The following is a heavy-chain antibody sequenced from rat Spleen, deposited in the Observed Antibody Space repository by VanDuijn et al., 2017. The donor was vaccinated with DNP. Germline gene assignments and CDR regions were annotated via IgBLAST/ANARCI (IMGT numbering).Heavy chain of an antibody. CDR3: SRSDGYWYFDF. CDR1: GFSLTSHS. V-gene: IGHV2-1*01. CDR2: IWYDGDT. Sequence: QVQLKESGPGLVQPSETLSLTCTVSGFSLTSHSVSWVRQTSGKGPEWMGRIWYDGDTAYNSALKSRLSISRDTSKSQVFLKMNSLQTEDTAIYFCSRSDGYWYFDFWGPGTMVTVSS. D-gene: IGHD1-12*02. J-gene: IGHJ1*01.